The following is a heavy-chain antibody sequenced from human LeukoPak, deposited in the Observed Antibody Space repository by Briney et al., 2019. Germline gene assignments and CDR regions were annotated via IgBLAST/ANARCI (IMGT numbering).Heavy chain of an antibody. CDR3: ARQGCSSTSCCEDWFDP. Sequence: GESLKISCKGSGYSFTSYWIGWVRQMPGKGLEWMGIIYPGDSDTRYSPSFQGQVTISADKSISTAYLQWSSLKASDTAMYYCARQGCSSTSCCEDWFDPWGQGTLVTVSS. CDR1: GYSFTSYW. V-gene: IGHV5-51*01. D-gene: IGHD2-2*01. CDR2: IYPGDSDT. J-gene: IGHJ5*02.